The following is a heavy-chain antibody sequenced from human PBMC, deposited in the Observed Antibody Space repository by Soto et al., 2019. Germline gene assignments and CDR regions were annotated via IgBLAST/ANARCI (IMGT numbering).Heavy chain of an antibody. D-gene: IGHD3-10*01. J-gene: IGHJ6*02. Sequence: GGSLRLSCAASGFTFDDYAMHWVRQAPGKGLEWVSLISGDGGSTYYADSVKGRFTISRDNSKNSLYLQMNSLRTEDTALYYCAKDIGYGSGSAKIPQDYGMDVWGQGTTVTVSS. CDR2: ISGDGGST. V-gene: IGHV3-43*02. CDR3: AKDIGYGSGSAKIPQDYGMDV. CDR1: GFTFDDYA.